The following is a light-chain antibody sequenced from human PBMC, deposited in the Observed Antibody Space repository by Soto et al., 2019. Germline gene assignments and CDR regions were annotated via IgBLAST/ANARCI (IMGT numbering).Light chain of an antibody. CDR1: SGDIGIHNH. J-gene: IGLJ3*02. CDR2: EVN. Sequence: QSVLTQPASVSGSPGQSITISCTGTSGDIGIHNHVSWHQQHPGKAPKLLIYEVNRRPSGVSARFSGSKSGNTASLTISGLQPEDEAHYYCTSFTRRSTGLFGGGTKLTVL. CDR3: TSFTRRSTGL. V-gene: IGLV2-14*01.